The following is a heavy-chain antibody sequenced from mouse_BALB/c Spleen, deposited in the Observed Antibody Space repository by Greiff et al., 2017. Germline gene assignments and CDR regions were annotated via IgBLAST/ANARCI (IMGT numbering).Heavy chain of an antibody. CDR3: ARPSYDGGFFAY. V-gene: IGHV5-12-1*01. CDR1: GFAFSSYD. J-gene: IGHJ3*01. CDR2: ISSGGGST. Sequence: EVKLQESGGGLVKPGGSLKLSCAASGFAFSSYDMSWVRQTPEKRLEWVAYISSGGGSTYYPDTVKGRFTISRDNAKNTLYLQMSSLKSEDTAMYYCARPSYDGGFFAYWGQGTLVTVSA. D-gene: IGHD1-2*01.